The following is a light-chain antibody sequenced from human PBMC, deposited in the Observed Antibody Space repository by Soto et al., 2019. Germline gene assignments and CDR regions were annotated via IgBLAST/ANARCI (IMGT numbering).Light chain of an antibody. CDR1: SSDVGSYDY. CDR2: EVN. CDR3: SSYTGSNTHVV. J-gene: IGLJ2*01. Sequence: QSALTQPPSASGSPGQSVTISCTGTSSDVGSYDYVSWYQQHPGKAPKLMIYEVNKRPSGVPDRFSGSKSGNTASLTVSGLQAEDEADYYCSSYTGSNTHVVFGGGTKLTVL. V-gene: IGLV2-8*01.